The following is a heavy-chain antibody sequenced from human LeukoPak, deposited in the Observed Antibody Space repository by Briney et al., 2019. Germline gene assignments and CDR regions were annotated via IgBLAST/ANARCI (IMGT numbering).Heavy chain of an antibody. CDR2: IRYDGSNK. CDR1: GFTFSSYG. V-gene: IGHV3-30*02. Sequence: GGSLRLSCAASGFTFSSYGMHWVRQAPGKGLEWVAFIRYDGSNKYYADSVKGRFTISRDNSKNTLYLQMNSLRAEDTAVYYCARDMGSRYYDILTGYYIYYYYYYMDVWGKGTTVTISS. D-gene: IGHD3-9*01. CDR3: ARDMGSRYYDILTGYYIYYYYYYMDV. J-gene: IGHJ6*03.